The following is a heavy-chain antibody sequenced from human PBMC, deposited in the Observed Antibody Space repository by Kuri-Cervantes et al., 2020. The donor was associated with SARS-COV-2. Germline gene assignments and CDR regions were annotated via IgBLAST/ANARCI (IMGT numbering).Heavy chain of an antibody. CDR2: INHSGST. J-gene: IGHJ3*02. V-gene: IGHV4-34*01. Sequence: SETLSLTCAVYGGSFSGYYWSWIRQPPGKGLEWTGEINHSGSTNYNPSLKSRVTISVDTSKNQFSLKLSSVTAADTAVYYCARGLGGWSKGYAFDIWGQGTMVTVSS. D-gene: IGHD6-19*01. CDR1: GGSFSGYY. CDR3: ARGLGGWSKGYAFDI.